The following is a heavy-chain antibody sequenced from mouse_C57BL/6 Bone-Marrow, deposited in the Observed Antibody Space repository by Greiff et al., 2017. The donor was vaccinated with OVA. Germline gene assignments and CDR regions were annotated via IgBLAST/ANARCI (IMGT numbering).Heavy chain of an antibody. D-gene: IGHD1-1*01. V-gene: IGHV1-50*01. Sequence: QVQLQQPGAELVKPGASVKLSCKASGYTFTSYWMQWVKQRPGQGLEWIGEIDPSDSYTNYNQKFKGKATLTVDTSSSTAYMQLSSLTSEDSAVYYCAVYGCSLDYWGQGTTLTVSS. CDR1: GYTFTSYW. CDR2: IDPSDSYT. CDR3: AVYGCSLDY. J-gene: IGHJ2*01.